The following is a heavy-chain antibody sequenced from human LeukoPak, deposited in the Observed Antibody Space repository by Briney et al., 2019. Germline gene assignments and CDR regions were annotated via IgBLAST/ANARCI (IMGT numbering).Heavy chain of an antibody. V-gene: IGHV3-30-3*01. D-gene: IGHD1-1*01. J-gene: IGHJ6*02. CDR3: ARVRTTGTEYYYYGMDV. CDR1: GFTFSSYA. CDR2: IPYDGSNK. Sequence: PGGSLRLSCAASGFTFSSYAMHWVRQAPGKGLEWVAVIPYDGSNKYYADSVKGRFTISRDNSKNTLYLQMNSLRAEDTAVYYCARVRTTGTEYYYYGMDVWGQGTTVTVSS.